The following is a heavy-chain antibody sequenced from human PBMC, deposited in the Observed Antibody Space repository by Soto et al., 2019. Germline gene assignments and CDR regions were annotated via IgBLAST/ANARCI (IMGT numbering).Heavy chain of an antibody. CDR2: IIPSFGTA. J-gene: IGHJ6*02. Sequence: QVQLVQSGAEVKKPGSSVKVSCKASGGTFSSYAISWVRQAPGQGLEWMGGIIPSFGTANYAQKFQGRVTITADESTSTAYMERRSLRSEDTAVYYCASHGITGTWVYYYGMDVWGQGTTVTGSS. CDR1: GGTFSSYA. D-gene: IGHD1-7*01. V-gene: IGHV1-69*12. CDR3: ASHGITGTWVYYYGMDV.